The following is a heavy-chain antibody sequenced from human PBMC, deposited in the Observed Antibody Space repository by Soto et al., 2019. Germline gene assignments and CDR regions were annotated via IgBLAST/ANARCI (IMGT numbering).Heavy chain of an antibody. CDR3: AKQRKSSHRGDFDY. V-gene: IGHV3-23*01. Sequence: EVQLLESGGGLVQPGGSQRLSCAASGFTFNSFAMNWVRQAPGKGLEWVSAISRSGGSTYDADSVKGRFTISRDNSKNTLYLQMNSLRADDTAVYYCAKQRKSSHRGDFDYWCQGTLVTVSS. CDR2: ISRSGGST. D-gene: IGHD6-6*01. J-gene: IGHJ4*02. CDR1: GFTFNSFA.